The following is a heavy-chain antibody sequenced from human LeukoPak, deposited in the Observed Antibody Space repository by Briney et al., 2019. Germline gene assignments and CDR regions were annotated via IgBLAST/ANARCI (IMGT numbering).Heavy chain of an antibody. CDR2: LSRRGANT. CDR1: GFTSSSYT. D-gene: IGHD2-2*03. CDR3: AKEMDDFARFDV. Sequence: PGGSLRLSCAASGFTSSSYTMNWVRRAPGKGLLWVSSLSRRGANTDYADSVKGRFLISRDNSKNTLYLQMNSLRVEDTAVYYCAKEMDDFARFDVWGQGTMVTVSS. V-gene: IGHV3-23*01. J-gene: IGHJ3*01.